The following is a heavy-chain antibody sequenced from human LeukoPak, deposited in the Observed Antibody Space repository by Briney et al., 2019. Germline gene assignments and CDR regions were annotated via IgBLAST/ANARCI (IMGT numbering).Heavy chain of an antibody. J-gene: IGHJ4*02. Sequence: GGSLRLSCAASGFTFSDYYMDWVRQAPGKGLEWVGRIRNKANSYTTEYAASVKGRFTISRDDSKNSLFLQMNSLKTEDTAVYYCSRDLGFASGVFWGQGTLVTVSS. CDR1: GFTFSDYY. D-gene: IGHD5/OR15-5a*01. V-gene: IGHV3-72*01. CDR3: SRDLGFASGVF. CDR2: IRNKANSYTT.